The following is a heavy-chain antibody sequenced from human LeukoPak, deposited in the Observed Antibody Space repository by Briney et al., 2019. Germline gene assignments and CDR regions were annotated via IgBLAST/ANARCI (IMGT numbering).Heavy chain of an antibody. CDR1: GGPFSSYA. D-gene: IGHD2-2*01. CDR2: VICSGGSK. V-gene: IGHV3-23*01. J-gene: IGHJ4*02. CDR3: AKDITLSCTSCYALDY. Sequence: GGGLLSSSGAAGGPFSSYAMRWGRRAAGKGGGGGAAVICSGGSKYYSDSVKGRVTISRDNSKNTLHLQMNSLRAEDTAVYYCAKDITLSCTSCYALDYWGQGTLVTVSS.